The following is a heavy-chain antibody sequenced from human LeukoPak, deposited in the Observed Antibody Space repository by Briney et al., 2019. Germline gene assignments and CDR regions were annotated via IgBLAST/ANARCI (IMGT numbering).Heavy chain of an antibody. CDR1: GFTVSSNY. J-gene: IGHJ4*02. CDR2: IYSGGST. V-gene: IGHV3-53*01. CDR3: ARDRGGYSYGNIDY. D-gene: IGHD5-18*01. Sequence: GGSLRLSCAASGFTVSSNYMSWVRQAPGKGLEWVSVIYSGGSTYYADSVKGRFTISRDNAKNSLYLQMNSLRAEDTAVYYCARDRGGYSYGNIDYWGQGTLVTVSS.